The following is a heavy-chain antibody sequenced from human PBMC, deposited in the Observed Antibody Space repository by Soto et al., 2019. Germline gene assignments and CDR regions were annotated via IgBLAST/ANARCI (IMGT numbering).Heavy chain of an antibody. J-gene: IGHJ4*02. CDR1: SGSISSGGYY. CDR3: ARGLRQQLVIIDY. CDR2: IYYSGST. Sequence: SETLSLTCTVSSGSISSGGYYWSWIRQHPGKGLEWIGYIYYSGSTYYNPSLKSRVTISVDTSKNQFSLKLSSVTAADTAVYYCARGLRQQLVIIDYWGQGTLVTVSS. V-gene: IGHV4-31*03. D-gene: IGHD6-13*01.